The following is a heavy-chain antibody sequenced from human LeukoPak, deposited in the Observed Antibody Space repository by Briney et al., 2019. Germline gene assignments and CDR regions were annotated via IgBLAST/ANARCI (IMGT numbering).Heavy chain of an antibody. V-gene: IGHV3-23*01. CDR3: AKGSVRGEYYFDY. Sequence: PGGSLRLSCAASGFTFSSYAMSWVRQAPGKGLEWVSTISGSGGGTYYADSVKGRFTISRDNSKNTVYLQMNSLRVEDTAVYYCAKGSVRGEYYFDYWGQGTLVTVSS. J-gene: IGHJ4*02. CDR1: GFTFSSYA. CDR2: ISGSGGGT. D-gene: IGHD3-10*01.